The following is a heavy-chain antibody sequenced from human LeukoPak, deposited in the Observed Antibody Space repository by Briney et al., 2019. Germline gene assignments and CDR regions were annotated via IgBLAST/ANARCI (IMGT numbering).Heavy chain of an antibody. CDR1: GFTFGDYA. CDR3: TRYRSSSWPANWFDP. J-gene: IGHJ5*02. CDR2: TRSKGYGGTT. Sequence: GGSLRLSCTASGFTFGDYAMSWVRQAPGKGLEWVGFTRSKGYGGTTEYAASVKGRFTISRDDSKSIAYLQMNSLKTEDTAVYYCTRYRSSSWPANWFDPWGQGTLVTVSS. V-gene: IGHV3-49*04. D-gene: IGHD6-13*01.